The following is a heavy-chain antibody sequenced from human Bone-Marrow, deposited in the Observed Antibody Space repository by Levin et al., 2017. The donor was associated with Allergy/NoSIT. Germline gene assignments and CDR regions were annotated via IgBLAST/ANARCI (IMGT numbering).Heavy chain of an antibody. V-gene: IGHV5-51*01. CDR1: GYYFPTYW. J-gene: IGHJ4*02. CDR3: ARGGRAPGLVGGLDY. CDR2: IYPGDSDS. D-gene: IGHD1-26*01. Sequence: GESLKISCQVSGYYFPTYWIAWVRQKPGKGLEWMGAIYPGDSDSIYSPSFQGQVTMSVDKSISIAYLQWSSLKAPDTAVFYCARGGRAPGLVGGLDYWGQGTQVTVSS.